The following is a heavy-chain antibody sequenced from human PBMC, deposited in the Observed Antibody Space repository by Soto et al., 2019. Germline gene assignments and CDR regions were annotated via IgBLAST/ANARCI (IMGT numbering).Heavy chain of an antibody. CDR1: GYTFTGYY. J-gene: IGHJ5*02. V-gene: IGHV1-2*02. Sequence: GGSLRLSCKASGYTFTGYYMHWVRQAPGQGLEWMGWINPNSGGTNYAQTFQGRVTMTRDTSISTAYMELSRLRSDDTAVYYCARDRGYGDYLNWFDPWGQGTLVTVSS. D-gene: IGHD4-17*01. CDR2: INPNSGGT. CDR3: ARDRGYGDYLNWFDP.